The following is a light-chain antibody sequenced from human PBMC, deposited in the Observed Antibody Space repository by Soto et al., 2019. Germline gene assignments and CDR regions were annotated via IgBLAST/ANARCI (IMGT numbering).Light chain of an antibody. V-gene: IGKV3-20*01. J-gene: IGKJ1*01. Sequence: EIVLTQSPGTLSLSPGDRATLSCRASLSLSNSVLAWYQQKPGQAPRLLIYGASKRATGVPDRFSGRGSGTDFTLTISRLEPEDFAVYFCQQYGISPWTFXQGTKVDIK. CDR2: GAS. CDR1: LSLSNSV. CDR3: QQYGISPWT.